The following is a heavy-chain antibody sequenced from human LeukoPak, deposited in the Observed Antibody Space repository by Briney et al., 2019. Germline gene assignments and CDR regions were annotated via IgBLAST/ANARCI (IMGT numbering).Heavy chain of an antibody. CDR3: AKGTDSRAFDI. Sequence: GGSLRLSCAASGFTFSRSSMNWVRQAPGKGLEWVSGISWNSGSIGYADSVKGRFTISRDNAKNSLYLQMNSLRAEDMALYYCAKGTDSRAFDIWGQGTMVTVSS. CDR2: ISWNSGSI. CDR1: GFTFSRSS. V-gene: IGHV3-9*03. J-gene: IGHJ3*02. D-gene: IGHD3-22*01.